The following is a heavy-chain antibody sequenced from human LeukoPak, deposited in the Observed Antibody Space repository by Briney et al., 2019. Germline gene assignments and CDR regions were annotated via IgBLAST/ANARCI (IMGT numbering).Heavy chain of an antibody. CDR2: IYHSGST. D-gene: IGHD3-3*01. J-gene: IGHJ4*02. V-gene: IGHV4-59*01. CDR3: ARGYYDFWCGYSPGYFDY. Sequence: AETQTLICTVSGGSISSYYWSWIRQPPGKGLEWIGYIYHSGSTNYNPSLKSRVTISVDTSKNQFSLKLSSVTAADTAVYYCARGYYDFWCGYSPGYFDYWGKRVLVTVSS. CDR1: GGSISSYY.